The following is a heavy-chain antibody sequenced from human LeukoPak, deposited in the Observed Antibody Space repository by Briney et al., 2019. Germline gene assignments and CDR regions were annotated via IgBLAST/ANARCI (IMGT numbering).Heavy chain of an antibody. D-gene: IGHD3-16*01. CDR2: FYYSGST. V-gene: IGHV4-30-4*07. CDR1: GGSISRGGYS. Sequence: SETLSLTCAVSGGSISRGGYSWSWIRQPPGKGLEWIGYFYYSGSTYYNPSLKSRVTISVDTSKNQFSLKLSSVTAADTAVYYCARDVGGNWFDPWGQGTLVTVSS. CDR3: ARDVGGNWFDP. J-gene: IGHJ5*02.